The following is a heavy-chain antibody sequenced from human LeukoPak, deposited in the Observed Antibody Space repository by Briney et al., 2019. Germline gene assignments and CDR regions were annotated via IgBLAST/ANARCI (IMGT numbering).Heavy chain of an antibody. CDR3: AKPHSEYYYDSSGYPFDY. V-gene: IGHV3-23*01. CDR1: GFTFSSYA. D-gene: IGHD3-22*01. CDR2: ISGSGGST. J-gene: IGHJ4*02. Sequence: GGFLRLSCAASGFTFSSYAMSWVRQAPGKGLEWVSAISGSGGSTYYADSVKGRFTISRDNSKNTLYLQMNSLRAEDTAVYYCAKPHSEYYYDSSGYPFDYWGQGTLVTVSS.